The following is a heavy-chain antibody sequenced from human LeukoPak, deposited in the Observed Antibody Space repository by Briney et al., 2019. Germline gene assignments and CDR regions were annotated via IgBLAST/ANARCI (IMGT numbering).Heavy chain of an antibody. J-gene: IGHJ3*02. CDR1: GYTFTGYY. V-gene: IGHV1-2*02. CDR2: INPNSGGT. Sequence: ASVKVSCEASGYTFTGYYMHWVRQAPGQGLEWMGWINPNSGGTNYAQKFQGRVTMTRDTSISTAYMELSRLRSDDTAVYYCATPTYYDFWSGYYTYAFDIWGQGTMVTVSS. D-gene: IGHD3-3*01. CDR3: ATPTYYDFWSGYYTYAFDI.